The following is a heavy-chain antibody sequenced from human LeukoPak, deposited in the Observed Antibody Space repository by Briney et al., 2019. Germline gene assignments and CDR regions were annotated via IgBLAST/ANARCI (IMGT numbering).Heavy chain of an antibody. CDR1: GGSFSGYY. CDR3: AREDLSLRYMDV. CDR2: INHSGST. Sequence: SETLSLTCAVYGGSFSGYYWSWIRQPPGKGLEWMGEINHSGSTNYNPSLKSRVTISVDTSKNQFYLKLSSVTAADTAVYYCAREDLSLRYMDVWGKGNTVTVSS. V-gene: IGHV4-34*01. J-gene: IGHJ6*03.